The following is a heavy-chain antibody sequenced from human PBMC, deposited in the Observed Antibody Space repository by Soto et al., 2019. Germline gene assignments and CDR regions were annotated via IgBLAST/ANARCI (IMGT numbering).Heavy chain of an antibody. CDR2: ISYDGSNK. CDR3: ARDGHYGSGSYSLGY. V-gene: IGHV3-30-3*01. CDR1: GFTFSSYA. Sequence: LRLSCAASGFTFSSYAMHWVRQAPGKGLEWVAVISYDGSNKYYADSVKGRFTISRDNSKNTLYLQMNSLRAEDTAVYYCARDGHYGSGSYSLGYWGQGTMVTVSS. D-gene: IGHD3-10*01. J-gene: IGHJ4*02.